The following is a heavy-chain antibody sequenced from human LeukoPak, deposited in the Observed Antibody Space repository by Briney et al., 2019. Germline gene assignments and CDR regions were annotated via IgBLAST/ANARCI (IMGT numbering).Heavy chain of an antibody. V-gene: IGHV3-33*01. Sequence: PGGSLRLSCAAPGFTFSSYGMHWVRQAPGKGLEWVAVIWYDGSNKYYADSVKGRFTISRDNSKNTLYLQMNNLRAEDTAVYYCARDSGSFYFDYWGQGTLVTVSS. D-gene: IGHD1-26*01. CDR1: GFTFSSYG. CDR3: ARDSGSFYFDY. J-gene: IGHJ4*02. CDR2: IWYDGSNK.